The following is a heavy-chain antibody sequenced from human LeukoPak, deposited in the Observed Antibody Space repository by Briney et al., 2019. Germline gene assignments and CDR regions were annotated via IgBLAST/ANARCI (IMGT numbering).Heavy chain of an antibody. CDR2: INWNGGST. V-gene: IGHV3-20*04. D-gene: IGHD1-26*01. CDR1: GFTFDDYG. Sequence: PGGSLRLSCAASGFTFDDYGMSWVRQAPGKGLEWVSGINWNGGSTGYADSVKGRFTISRDNAKNSLYLQMNSLRAEDTALYYCARPNRGSYPLYFDYWGQGTLVTVSS. CDR3: ARPNRGSYPLYFDY. J-gene: IGHJ4*02.